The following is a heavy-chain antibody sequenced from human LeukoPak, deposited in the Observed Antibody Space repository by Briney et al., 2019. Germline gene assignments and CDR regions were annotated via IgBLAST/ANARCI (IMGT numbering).Heavy chain of an antibody. CDR3: ARGLRELAAAGTYYFDY. CDR2: IHYSGST. CDR1: GGSMSSGDFY. Sequence: SETLSLTCSVSGGSMSSGDFYWSWIRQPPGKGLEWIGYIHYSGSTYHNPSLMSRVTISKDTSKNQFSLRLSSVSAADTAVYYCARGLRELAAAGTYYFDYWGQGTPVTVSS. V-gene: IGHV4-30-4*01. D-gene: IGHD6-13*01. J-gene: IGHJ4*02.